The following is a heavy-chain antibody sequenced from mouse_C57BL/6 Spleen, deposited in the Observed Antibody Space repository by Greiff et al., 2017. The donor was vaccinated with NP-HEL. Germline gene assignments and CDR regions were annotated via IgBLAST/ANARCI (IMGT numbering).Heavy chain of an antibody. J-gene: IGHJ4*01. CDR2: IDPSDSYT. Sequence: QVQLQQPGAELVMPGASVKLSCKASGYTFTSYWMHWVKPRPGQGLEWIGEIDPSDSYTNYNQKFKGKSTLTVDKSSSTAYMQLSSLTSEDSAVYYCARGNYGSSYAYAMDYWGQGTSVTVSS. CDR3: ARGNYGSSYAYAMDY. V-gene: IGHV1-69*01. D-gene: IGHD1-1*01. CDR1: GYTFTSYW.